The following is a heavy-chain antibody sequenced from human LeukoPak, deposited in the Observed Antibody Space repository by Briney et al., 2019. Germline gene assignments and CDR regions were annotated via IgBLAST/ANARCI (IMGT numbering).Heavy chain of an antibody. V-gene: IGHV7-4-1*02. J-gene: IGHJ5*02. CDR3: ARDSGYCTGDTCYSAFDP. D-gene: IGHD2-8*02. Sequence: ASVKVSCKASEYMFGSYGMNWVRQAPGQRLEWMGWINTNTGKPTYAQGFTGRFVFSLDTSVSTAYLQISSLKAEDTAVYYCARDSGYCTGDTCYSAFDPWGQGTLVTVSS. CDR1: EYMFGSYG. CDR2: INTNTGKP.